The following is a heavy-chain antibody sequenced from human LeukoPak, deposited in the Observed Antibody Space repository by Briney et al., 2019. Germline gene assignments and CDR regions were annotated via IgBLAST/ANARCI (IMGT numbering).Heavy chain of an antibody. D-gene: IGHD5-18*01. CDR2: INPNSSGT. J-gene: IGHJ3*02. V-gene: IGHV1-2*04. CDR3: ARAVDTAMAPDDTFDI. Sequence: ASVKVSCKASGYTFTGYYMHWVRQAPGQGLEWMGWINPNSSGTNYAQKFQGCVTMTRDTSISTAYMELSSLRSDDTAVYYCARAVDTAMAPDDTFDIWGQGTMVTVSS. CDR1: GYTFTGYY.